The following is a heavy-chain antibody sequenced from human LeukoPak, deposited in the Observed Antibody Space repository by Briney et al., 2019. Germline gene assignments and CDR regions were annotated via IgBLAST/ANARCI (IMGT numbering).Heavy chain of an antibody. V-gene: IGHV4-59*01. CDR2: IYYSGST. CDR1: GGSFSGYY. J-gene: IGHJ3*02. Sequence: SETLSLTCAVYGGSFSGYYWSWIRQPPGKGLEWIGYIYYSGSTNYNPSLKSRVTISVDTSKNQFSLKLSSVTAADTAVYYCARKGQQLVRGAFDIWGQGTMVTVSS. CDR3: ARKGQQLVRGAFDI. D-gene: IGHD6-13*01.